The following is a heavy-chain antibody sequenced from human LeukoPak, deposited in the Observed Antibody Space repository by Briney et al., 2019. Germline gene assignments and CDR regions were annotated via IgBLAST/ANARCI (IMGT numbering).Heavy chain of an antibody. CDR2: IYYSGST. V-gene: IGHV4-39*01. Sequence: SETLSLTCTVSGGSISSSSYYWGWIRQPPGKGLEWIGSIYYSGSTYYNPSLKSRVTISVDTSKNQFSLKLSSVTAADTAVYYCARTMVRGVIIPSYYMDVWGKGTTVTISS. J-gene: IGHJ6*03. CDR3: ARTMVRGVIIPSYYMDV. D-gene: IGHD3-10*01. CDR1: GGSISSSSYY.